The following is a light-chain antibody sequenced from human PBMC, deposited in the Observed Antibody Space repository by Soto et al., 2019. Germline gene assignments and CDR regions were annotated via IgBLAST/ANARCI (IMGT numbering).Light chain of an antibody. CDR1: QSISNW. CDR3: QKYSSFPYT. J-gene: IGKJ2*01. CDR2: DAS. V-gene: IGKV1-5*01. Sequence: DIQMTQSPSTLSASVGDRVTITCRASQSISNWLAWYQQKPGKAPKLLIYDASSLESGVPSRFSGTGSGTEFTLTISSLQPDDFAPYYCQKYSSFPYTFGQGTKLEIK.